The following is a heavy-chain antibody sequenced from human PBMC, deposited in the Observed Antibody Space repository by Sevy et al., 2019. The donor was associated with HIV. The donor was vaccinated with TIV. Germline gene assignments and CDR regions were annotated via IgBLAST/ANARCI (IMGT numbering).Heavy chain of an antibody. CDR3: AGMEVGGYDLLTGRSTGWFDP. CDR2: IYYSGSP. CDR1: GGSISSSNYY. J-gene: IGHJ5*02. D-gene: IGHD3-9*01. V-gene: IGHV4-39*01. Sequence: SETLSLTCTVSGGSISSSNYYWGWIRQPPGKGLEWIGRIYYSGSPYYNPSLKRRVTISVDTSRNQFFLNLSSVPAPDTAVYYWAGMEVGGYDLLTGRSTGWFDPWGQGTLVTVSS.